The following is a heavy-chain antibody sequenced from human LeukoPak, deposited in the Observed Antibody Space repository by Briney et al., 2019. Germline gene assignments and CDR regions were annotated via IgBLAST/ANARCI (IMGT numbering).Heavy chain of an antibody. V-gene: IGHV4-39*01. CDR3: ARQGYSYGYTTPFDY. CDR2: IYYSGST. D-gene: IGHD5-18*01. Sequence: SETLSLTCTVSGGSISSTSYSWGWIRQPPGKGLEWIGSIYYSGSTYYNPSLKSRVTVSVDTSKNQFSLKLSSVTAADTAVYYCARQGYSYGYTTPFDYWGQGTLVTVSS. CDR1: GGSISSTSYS. J-gene: IGHJ4*02.